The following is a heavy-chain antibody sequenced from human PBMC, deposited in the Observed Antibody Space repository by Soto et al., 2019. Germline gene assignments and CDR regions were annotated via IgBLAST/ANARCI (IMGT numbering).Heavy chain of an antibody. J-gene: IGHJ4*02. CDR2: IYYSGNT. CDR3: ATLPDWGSGSN. CDR1: GGSIRSSSYY. V-gene: IGHV4-39*01. Sequence: QLQLQESGPGLVKPSETLSLTCTVSGGSIRSSSYYWGWIRQSPGRGLEWIGNIYYSGNTYYNSSRKSRVTISIDTSKNQFSLKLSSVTAADTAVYYCATLPDWGSGSNWGQGTLVTVPS. D-gene: IGHD3-10*01.